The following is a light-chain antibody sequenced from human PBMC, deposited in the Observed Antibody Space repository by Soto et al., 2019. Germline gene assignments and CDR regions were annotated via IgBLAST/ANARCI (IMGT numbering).Light chain of an antibody. CDR3: QQYNNWPPWT. J-gene: IGKJ1*01. CDR1: QSVSTN. Sequence: RVMTQSPATLSLSPWERATLSCRASQSVSTNVAWYQQKPGQAPRLLIYGASTRATDIPARFSGSGSGTDFTLTISSLQSEDFAVYYCQQYNNWPPWTFGQGTKVEVK. V-gene: IGKV3-15*01. CDR2: GAS.